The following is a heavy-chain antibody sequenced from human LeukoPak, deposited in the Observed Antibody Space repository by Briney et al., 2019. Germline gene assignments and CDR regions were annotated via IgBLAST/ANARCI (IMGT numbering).Heavy chain of an antibody. V-gene: IGHV3-53*01. D-gene: IGHD6-19*01. CDR3: ASDPVAGRVSGAFDI. CDR2: IYSGGST. J-gene: IGHJ3*02. CDR1: GFTVSSNY. Sequence: TGGSLRLSCAASGFTVSSNYMSWVRQAPREGLEWVSVIYSGGSTYYADSVKGRFTISRDNSKNTLYLQMNSLRAEDTAVYYCASDPVAGRVSGAFDIWGQGTMVTVSS.